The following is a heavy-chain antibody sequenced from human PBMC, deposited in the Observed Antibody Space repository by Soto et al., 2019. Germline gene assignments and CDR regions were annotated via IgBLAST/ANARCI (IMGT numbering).Heavy chain of an antibody. J-gene: IGHJ6*02. Sequence: QVQLVQSGAEVKKPGASVKVSCKASGYTFTSYDINWVRQATGQGLEWMGWMNPNSGNTGYAQKFQGRVTMTRNTSISTAFMELSSLRSEDTAVYYCARFSGYYYYYGMDVWGQGTTVTVSS. CDR3: ARFSGYYYYYGMDV. CDR2: MNPNSGNT. V-gene: IGHV1-8*01. CDR1: GYTFTSYD.